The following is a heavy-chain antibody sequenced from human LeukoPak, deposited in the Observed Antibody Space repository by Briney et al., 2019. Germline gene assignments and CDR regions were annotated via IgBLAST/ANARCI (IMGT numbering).Heavy chain of an antibody. Sequence: SETLSLTCTVSSGSIDSYYWSWIRQPPGKGLEWIAHIYFSGNTNYNPSLKSRVTISVDRSKNQFSLKLSSVTAADTAVYYCARDWSHGDPVLTNWFDPWGQGTLVTVSS. V-gene: IGHV4-59*12. CDR1: SGSIDSYY. D-gene: IGHD3-10*01. CDR3: ARDWSHGDPVLTNWFDP. J-gene: IGHJ5*02. CDR2: IYFSGNT.